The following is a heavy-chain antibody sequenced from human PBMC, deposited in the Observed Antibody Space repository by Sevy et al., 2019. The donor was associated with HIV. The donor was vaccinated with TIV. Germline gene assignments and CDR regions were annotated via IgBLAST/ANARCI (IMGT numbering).Heavy chain of an antibody. J-gene: IGHJ3*02. V-gene: IGHV4-59*08. CDR2: VYYTGAN. Sequence: SETLSLTCTVSGGSINSDHWNWIRQPPGKGLEWIGYVYYTGANNYNPSLKNRITISVDRTKNQFSLKLTSVTAADTAEYYCARRNDFDIWGQGTMVTVSS. CDR1: GGSINSDH. CDR3: ARRNDFDI.